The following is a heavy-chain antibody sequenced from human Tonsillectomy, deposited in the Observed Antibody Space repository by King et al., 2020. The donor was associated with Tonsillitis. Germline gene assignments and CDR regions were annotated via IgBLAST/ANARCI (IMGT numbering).Heavy chain of an antibody. CDR3: AGTTPNKMHNYYYMDV. V-gene: IGHV3-66*01. CDR1: GFTVSSNY. D-gene: IGHD4-17*01. CDR2: IYDNGAT. Sequence: VQLVESGGGLVQPGGSLRLSCAASGFTVSSNYMNWVRQAPGKGLEWVSVIYDNGATYYADSVKGRLTISRDNSKNTLYLQLNSLRAEDTAVYFCAGTTPNKMHNYYYMDVGGKGSTVTVSS. J-gene: IGHJ6*03.